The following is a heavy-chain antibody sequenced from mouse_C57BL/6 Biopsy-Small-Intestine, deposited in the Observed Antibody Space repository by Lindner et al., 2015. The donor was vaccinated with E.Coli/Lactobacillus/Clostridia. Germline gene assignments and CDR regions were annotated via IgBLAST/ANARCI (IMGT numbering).Heavy chain of an antibody. CDR2: INPGSGGT. CDR1: GYAFTNYL. V-gene: IGHV1-54*01. D-gene: IGHD1-1*01. J-gene: IGHJ2*01. Sequence: VQLQESGAELIRPGTSVKVSCKASGYAFTNYLIEWVKQRPGQGLEWIGVINPGSGGTKYNEKFKGKATLTADKSSSTAYMQLSSLTSEDSAVYFCARNYGSSWRVDYWGQGTTLTVSS. CDR3: ARNYGSSWRVDY.